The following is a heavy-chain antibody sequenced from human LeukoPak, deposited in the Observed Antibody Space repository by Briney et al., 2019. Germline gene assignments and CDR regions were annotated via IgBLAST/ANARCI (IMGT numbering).Heavy chain of an antibody. CDR2: IYYSGNT. V-gene: IGHV4-59*01. Sequence: SETLSLTCTVSGGSISSYYWSWIRQPPGKGLEWIGYIYYSGNTNYNPSLKSRVTISVDTSKNQFSLKLSSVTAADTAVYYCARSSYCSSTSCYLSDPNWFDPWGQGTLVTVSS. CDR3: ARSSYCSSTSCYLSDPNWFDP. J-gene: IGHJ5*02. CDR1: GGSISSYY. D-gene: IGHD2-2*01.